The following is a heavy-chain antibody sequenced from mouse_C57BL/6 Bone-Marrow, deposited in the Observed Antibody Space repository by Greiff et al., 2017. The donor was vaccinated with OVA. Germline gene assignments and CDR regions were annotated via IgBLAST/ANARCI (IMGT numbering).Heavy chain of an antibody. J-gene: IGHJ2*01. CDR3: ARLGTTEDFDY. CDR2: ISSGGSYT. CDR1: GFTFSSYG. Sequence: EVQGVESGGDLVKPGGSLKLSCAASGFTFSSYGMSWVRQTPDKRLEWVATISSGGSYTYYPDSVKGRFTISRDNAKNTLYLQMSSLKSEDTAMYYCARLGTTEDFDYWGQGTTLTVSS. V-gene: IGHV5-6*01. D-gene: IGHD1-1*01.